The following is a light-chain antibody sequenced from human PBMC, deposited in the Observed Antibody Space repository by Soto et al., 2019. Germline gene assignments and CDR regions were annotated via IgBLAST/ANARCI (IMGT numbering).Light chain of an antibody. V-gene: IGLV2-8*01. J-gene: IGLJ1*01. CDR2: EVS. CDR1: STDVGGYNY. CDR3: SSYAGNNIHYV. Sequence: QSALTQPPSASGSAGQSVTISCTGTSTDVGGYNYVSWYQQYPGKAPKLMIYEVSKRPSGVPDRFSGSKSGNTASLTVSGLQAEDEADYYCSSYAGNNIHYVFGTGTKLTVL.